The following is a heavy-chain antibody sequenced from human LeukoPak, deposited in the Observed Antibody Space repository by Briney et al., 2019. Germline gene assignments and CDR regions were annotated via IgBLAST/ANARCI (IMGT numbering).Heavy chain of an antibody. Sequence: ASVKVSCKASGYTFTGYYMHWVRQAPGQGLEWMGWINPNSGGTNYAQKFQGRVTMTRDTSISTAYMELSRLRSDDTAVYYCARTERPSSSWYEGYFDYWGQGTLVTVSS. CDR3: ARTERPSSSWYEGYFDY. CDR1: GYTFTGYY. CDR2: INPNSGGT. J-gene: IGHJ4*02. V-gene: IGHV1-2*02. D-gene: IGHD6-13*01.